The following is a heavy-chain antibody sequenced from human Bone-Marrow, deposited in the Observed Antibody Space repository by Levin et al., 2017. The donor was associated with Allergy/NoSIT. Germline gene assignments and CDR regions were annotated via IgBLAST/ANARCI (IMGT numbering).Heavy chain of an antibody. J-gene: IGHJ4*02. V-gene: IGHV3-23*01. CDR2: ISGSGGST. CDR3: AKDGGYFDY. CDR1: GFTFSSYA. Sequence: GESLKISCAASGFTFSSYAMSWVRQAPGKGLEWVSAISGSGGSTYYADSVKGRFTISRDNSKNTLYLQMNSLRAEDTAVYYCAKDGGYFDYWGQGTLVTVSS.